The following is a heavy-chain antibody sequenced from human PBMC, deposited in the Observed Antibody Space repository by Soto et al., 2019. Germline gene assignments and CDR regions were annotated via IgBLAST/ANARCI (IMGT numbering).Heavy chain of an antibody. J-gene: IGHJ4*02. Sequence: EVQLLESWGGLVQPGGSLRLSCAASGFTFSRYAMSWVRQSPGKGLEWVSAISGSGGSTYYADSVKGRFTIARDNSKNQLYLQMYSLRAEDTAVYYCAIDPYSVSIGWVDYGGQGTLVTVSS. D-gene: IGHD6-19*01. CDR2: ISGSGGST. V-gene: IGHV3-23*01. CDR1: GFTFSRYA. CDR3: AIDPYSVSIGWVDY.